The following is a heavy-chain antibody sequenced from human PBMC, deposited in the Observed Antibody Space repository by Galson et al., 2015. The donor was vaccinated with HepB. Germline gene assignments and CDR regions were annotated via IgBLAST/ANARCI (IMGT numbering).Heavy chain of an antibody. V-gene: IGHV3-7*01. CDR3: AREPYDFWGGYHEAFDI. Sequence: SLRLSCAASGFTFSSYWMSWVRQAPGKGLEWVANIKQDGSEKYYVDSVKGRFSISRDNDKNSLYLQMNSLRAEDTAVYYCAREPYDFWGGYHEAFDIWGQGTMVTVSS. CDR1: GFTFSSYW. CDR2: IKQDGSEK. J-gene: IGHJ3*02. D-gene: IGHD3-3*01.